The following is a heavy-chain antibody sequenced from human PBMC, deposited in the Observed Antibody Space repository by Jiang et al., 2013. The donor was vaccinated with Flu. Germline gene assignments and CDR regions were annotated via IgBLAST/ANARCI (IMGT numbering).Heavy chain of an antibody. CDR1: GLSFTSSV. CDR3: AALSLLKGDAGMVDP. D-gene: IGHD2-21*02. J-gene: IGHJ5*02. CDR2: IVVGSGDT. Sequence: QLVESGPEVKKPGTSVRVSCKASGLSFTSSVLHWVRQARGQRLEWVGWIVVGSGDTEYAPKFQERVTITRDISTTTAYMELTSLRSEDTAVYYCAALSLLKGDAGMVDPWGQGTLVTVSS. V-gene: IGHV1-58*01.